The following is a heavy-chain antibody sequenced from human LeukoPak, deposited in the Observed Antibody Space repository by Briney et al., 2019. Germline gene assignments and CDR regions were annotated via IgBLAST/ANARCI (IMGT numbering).Heavy chain of an antibody. CDR1: GFTFSSYE. CDR3: ARRGSSGWHFDY. J-gene: IGHJ4*02. CDR2: ISSSGSTI. V-gene: IGHV3-48*03. D-gene: IGHD6-19*01. Sequence: GGSLRLSCAASGFTFSSYEMNWVRQAPGKGLEWVSYISSSGSTIYYADSVKGRFTISRDNAKNSLYLQMNSLRAEDTAVYYCARRGSSGWHFDYWGQGTLVTVSS.